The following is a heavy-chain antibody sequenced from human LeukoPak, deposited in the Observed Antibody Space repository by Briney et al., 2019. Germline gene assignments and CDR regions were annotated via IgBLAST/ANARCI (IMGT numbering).Heavy chain of an antibody. D-gene: IGHD6-19*01. CDR2: IYPKSGDT. CDR1: GYTFTGNF. V-gene: IGHV1-2*02. Sequence: ASVKVSCKASGYTFTGNFMHWVRQAPGQGLEWMGWIYPKSGDTNFAQKFQGRVTMTRDPSIRTARLELSRLGTDDTAVYECARGTRGGWRTWRVYYWGQGTLGTVSS. J-gene: IGHJ4*02. CDR3: ARGTRGGWRTWRVYY.